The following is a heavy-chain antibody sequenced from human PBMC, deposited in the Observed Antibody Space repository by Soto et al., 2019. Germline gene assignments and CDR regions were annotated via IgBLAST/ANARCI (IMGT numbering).Heavy chain of an antibody. CDR2: IFSNDEK. V-gene: IGHV2-26*01. J-gene: IGHJ5*02. Sequence: QVTLKESGPVLVKPTETLTLTCTVSGFSLSNARMGVSWIRQPPGKALEWLAHIFSNDEKSYSTSLKSRLTISKDTSKSQVFLTMTNMDPVDTATYYCARIRSEDIVVVVAATGPNWFDPWGQGTLVTVSS. CDR3: ARIRSEDIVVVVAATGPNWFDP. D-gene: IGHD2-15*01. CDR1: GFSLSNARMG.